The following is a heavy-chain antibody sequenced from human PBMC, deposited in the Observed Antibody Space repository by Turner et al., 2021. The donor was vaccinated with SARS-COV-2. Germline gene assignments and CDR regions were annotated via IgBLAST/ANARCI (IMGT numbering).Heavy chain of an antibody. D-gene: IGHD5-12*01. V-gene: IGHV3-23*01. J-gene: IGHJ4*02. Sequence: EVKLMESGGGLTQPGGSLRLSCPASGFSFRGYAMGWVRHFPGKGLEWVSSLSGSGESAYYAESVRGRFTISRDNSRNTLHLQMNTLRAGDTALYYCARCGSSGGTPHFDYWGQGIQVTVSS. CDR2: LSGSGESA. CDR3: ARCGSSGGTPHFDY. CDR1: GFSFRGYA.